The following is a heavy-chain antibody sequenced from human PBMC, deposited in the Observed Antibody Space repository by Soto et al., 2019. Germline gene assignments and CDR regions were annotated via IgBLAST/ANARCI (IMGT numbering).Heavy chain of an antibody. Sequence: GESLKISCKGSGYSFTSYWISWVRQMPGKGLEWMGRIDPSYSYTNYSPSFQGHVTISADKSISTAYLQWSSLKASNTAMYYCARHGRYYDSSGYYSHDAFDIWGQGTMVTVSS. D-gene: IGHD3-22*01. J-gene: IGHJ3*02. V-gene: IGHV5-10-1*01. CDR1: GYSFTSYW. CDR3: ARHGRYYDSSGYYSHDAFDI. CDR2: IDPSYSYT.